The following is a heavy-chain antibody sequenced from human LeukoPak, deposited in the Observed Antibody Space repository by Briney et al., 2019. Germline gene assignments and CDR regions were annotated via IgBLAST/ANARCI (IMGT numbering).Heavy chain of an antibody. Sequence: PSETLSLTCTVSGYSISSGYYWGWIRQPPGKGLEWIGSIYHSGSTYYNPSLKSRVTISVDTSKNQFSLKLSSVTAADTAVHYCARDSAYYYDSSGYYYADRYNWFDPWGQGTLVTVSS. J-gene: IGHJ5*02. V-gene: IGHV4-38-2*02. CDR3: ARDSAYYYDSSGYYYADRYNWFDP. CDR1: GYSISSGYY. D-gene: IGHD3-22*01. CDR2: IYHSGST.